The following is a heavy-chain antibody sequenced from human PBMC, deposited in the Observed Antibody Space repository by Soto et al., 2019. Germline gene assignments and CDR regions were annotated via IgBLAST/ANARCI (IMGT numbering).Heavy chain of an antibody. CDR1: GGTFSSYA. CDR2: IIPIFGTA. V-gene: IGHV1-69*13. D-gene: IGHD6-13*01. CDR3: ARGHYPPYSRSGVLNGP. Sequence: ASVKVSCKASGGTFSSYAISWVRQAPGQGLEWMGGIIPIFGTANYAQKFQGRVTITADESTSTAYMELRSLRSEDTAVYYCARGHYPPYSRSGVLNGPWGQGTMVTVSS. J-gene: IGHJ5*02.